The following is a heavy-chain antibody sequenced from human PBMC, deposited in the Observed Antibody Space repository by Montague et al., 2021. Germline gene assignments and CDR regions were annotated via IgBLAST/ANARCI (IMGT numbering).Heavy chain of an antibody. Sequence: SETLSLTCTVSGGSISSTSYYWGWIRQPPGTGLEWIGSIYYSGGTYYNPSLKSRVTISADTSKNQFSLRLRSVTAADTAAYYCARRMGFVVVTEHDAFDIWGQGTMVTVSS. CDR2: IYYSGGT. V-gene: IGHV4-39*01. J-gene: IGHJ3*02. CDR3: ARRMGFVVVTEHDAFDI. CDR1: GGSISSTSYY. D-gene: IGHD2-21*02.